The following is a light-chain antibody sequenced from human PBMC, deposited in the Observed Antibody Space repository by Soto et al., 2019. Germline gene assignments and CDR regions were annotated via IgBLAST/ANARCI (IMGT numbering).Light chain of an antibody. V-gene: IGKV3-20*01. CDR1: QSVGSTY. J-gene: IGKJ1*01. Sequence: EIVLTQSPGTLSLSPGERATLSCRASQSVGSTYLAWYQQKPGQAPRLLIYGASSRATGIPDRFSGSGSGTDFTLTISRLEPEDFAVYYCQQYVTKRFGQGTKVEIK. CDR3: QQYVTKR. CDR2: GAS.